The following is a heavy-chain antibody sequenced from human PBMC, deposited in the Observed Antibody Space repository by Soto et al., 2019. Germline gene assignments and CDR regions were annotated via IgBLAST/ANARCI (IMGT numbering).Heavy chain of an antibody. CDR2: ISGSGGST. CDR3: AKVPKSYPGITMVRGVRWGYFDY. J-gene: IGHJ4*02. V-gene: IGHV3-23*01. D-gene: IGHD3-10*01. CDR1: GFTFSSYA. Sequence: PGGSLRLSCAASGFTFSSYAMSWVRQAPGKGLEWVSAISGSGGSTYYADSVKGRFTISRDNSKNTLYLQMNSLRAEDTAVYYCAKVPKSYPGITMVRGVRWGYFDYWGQGTLVTVSS.